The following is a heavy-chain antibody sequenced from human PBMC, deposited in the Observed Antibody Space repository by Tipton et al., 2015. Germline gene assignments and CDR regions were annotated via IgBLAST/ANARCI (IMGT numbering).Heavy chain of an antibody. CDR3: AGDNTGTTFAY. Sequence: GSLRLSCAVSEFTFSNFWMSWVRQAPGKGLEWVGQINQDGTETYYGDSVKGRFTISRDNAKNSLFLQSNSLRAEDPAVYFCAGDNTGTTFAYGGQGTLVPVSS. CDR1: EFTFSNFW. J-gene: IGHJ4*02. V-gene: IGHV3-7*01. D-gene: IGHD1-7*01. CDR2: INQDGTET.